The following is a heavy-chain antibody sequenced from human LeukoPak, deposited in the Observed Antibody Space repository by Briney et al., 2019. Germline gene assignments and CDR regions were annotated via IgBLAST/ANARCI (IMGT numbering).Heavy chain of an antibody. CDR2: IYPGDSDT. V-gene: IGHV5-51*01. J-gene: IGHJ3*02. CDR3: ARGSLSSSWFEGGAFDI. D-gene: IGHD6-13*01. CDR1: GYSFTNHW. Sequence: GESLKISCKGSGYSFTNHWIGWVRQMPGKGLEWMGIIYPGDSDTRYSPSFQGQVTISADKSISTAYLQWSSLKASDTAMYYCARGSLSSSWFEGGAFDIWGQGTMVTVSS.